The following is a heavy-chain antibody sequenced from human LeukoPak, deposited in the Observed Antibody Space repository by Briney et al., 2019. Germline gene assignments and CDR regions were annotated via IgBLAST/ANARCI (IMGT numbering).Heavy chain of an antibody. D-gene: IGHD3-16*01. CDR3: ARENYDYVWGIMDYYYYMDV. V-gene: IGHV3-30*03. J-gene: IGHJ6*03. CDR2: ISYDGSNK. Sequence: PGGSLRLSCAASGFTFSSYGMHWVRQAPGKGLEWVAVISYDGSNKYYADSVKGRFTISRDNSKNTLYLQMNSLRAEDTAVYYCARENYDYVWGIMDYYYYMDVWGKGTTVTVSS. CDR1: GFTFSSYG.